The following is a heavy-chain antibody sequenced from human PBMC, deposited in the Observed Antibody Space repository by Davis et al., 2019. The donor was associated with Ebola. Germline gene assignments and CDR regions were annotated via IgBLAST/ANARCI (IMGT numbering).Heavy chain of an antibody. CDR2: ISYDGSNK. CDR1: VITFSSYA. V-gene: IGHV3-30*04. Sequence: GESLKISCTDSVITFSSYAMTWVRQAPGKGLEWVAVISYDGSNKYYADSVKGRFTISRDNSKNTLYLQMNSLRAEDTAVYYCARASIQDGYSYRYYFDYWGQGTLVTVSS. J-gene: IGHJ4*02. D-gene: IGHD5-18*01. CDR3: ARASIQDGYSYRYYFDY.